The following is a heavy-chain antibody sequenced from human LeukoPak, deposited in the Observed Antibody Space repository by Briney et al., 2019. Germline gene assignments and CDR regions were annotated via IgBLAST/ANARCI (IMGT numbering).Heavy chain of an antibody. CDR1: GFTFGSYA. V-gene: IGHV3-23*01. Sequence: PGGSLRLSCAASGFTFGSYAMGWVRQAPGKGLGWVSAISGRGGRTYYADSVKGRYTISRDNSKNTLYLQMNSLRAEDTAVYYCANGPSTRTFFRWGQGTLVTVSS. CDR2: ISGRGGRT. J-gene: IGHJ4*02. D-gene: IGHD2/OR15-2a*01. CDR3: ANGPSTRTFFR.